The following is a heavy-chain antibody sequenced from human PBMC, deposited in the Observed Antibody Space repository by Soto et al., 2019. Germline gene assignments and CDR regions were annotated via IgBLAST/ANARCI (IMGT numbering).Heavy chain of an antibody. Sequence: QVQLVQSGAEVKKPGASVKVSCKASGYTFTSYDINWVRQATGQGLEWMGWMNPNSGNTGYAQKFQGRVTMTRKTSISTAYRELSNLRSKNTAVKYCASPARNYDFWSGYPFDIWGQGTRVTVSS. D-gene: IGHD3-3*01. CDR3: ASPARNYDFWSGYPFDI. CDR1: GYTFTSYD. J-gene: IGHJ3*02. V-gene: IGHV1-8*01. CDR2: MNPNSGNT.